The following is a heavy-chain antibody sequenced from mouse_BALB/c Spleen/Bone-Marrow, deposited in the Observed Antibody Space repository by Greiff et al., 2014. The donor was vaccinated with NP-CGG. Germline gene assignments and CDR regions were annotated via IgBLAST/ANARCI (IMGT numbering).Heavy chain of an antibody. Sequence: VQLQQSGPELVKPGASVKISCKASGSTFTDYNIHWVKQSHGKSLDWIGHVYPYNGDTGYSQKFGSRATLTVDNSSTTAYMELRGLTSEDSAVYYCARGSLLSWFPYWGQGTLVTVSA. CDR2: VYPYNGDT. CDR1: GSTFTDYN. V-gene: IGHV1S29*02. J-gene: IGHJ3*01. CDR3: ARGSLLSWFPY.